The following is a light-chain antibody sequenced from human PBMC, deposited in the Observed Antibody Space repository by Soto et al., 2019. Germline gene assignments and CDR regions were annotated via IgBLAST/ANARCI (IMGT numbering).Light chain of an antibody. Sequence: EVVLTQSPGALSLSPGEGVTLSCRASQNIRGNELAWYRQKRGQAPRLLMYGGSTRADGIPDRFSGRGTGTNFTLTISRLEPVDSAVYYCQDYGTSHPWTFGQGTKLEIK. CDR2: GGS. J-gene: IGKJ1*01. V-gene: IGKV3-20*01. CDR3: QDYGTSHPWT. CDR1: QNIRGNE.